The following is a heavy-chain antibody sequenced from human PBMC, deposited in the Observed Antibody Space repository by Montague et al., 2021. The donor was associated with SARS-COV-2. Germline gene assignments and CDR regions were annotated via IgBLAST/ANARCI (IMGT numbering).Heavy chain of an antibody. CDR1: GFAFGLYT. Sequence: SLRLSCAASGFAFGLYTLHWVRRAPGKGLEWLAVLSHDGTHMYVADSVKGRFTISRDNSKNMVYLQMNGLRVEDSAVYFCTRIGCGFNLFSAYDSWGRGTLVTVAS. V-gene: IGHV3-30*04. CDR2: LSHDGTHM. D-gene: IGHD5-12*01. J-gene: IGHJ4*02. CDR3: TRIGCGFNLFSAYDS.